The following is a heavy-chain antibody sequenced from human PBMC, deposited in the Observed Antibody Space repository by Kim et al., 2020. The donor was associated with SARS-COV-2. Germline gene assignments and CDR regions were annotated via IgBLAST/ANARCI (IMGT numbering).Heavy chain of an antibody. J-gene: IGHJ3*02. V-gene: IGHV4-59*01. CDR3: ARFQHGSGSYLDPFDI. Sequence: SETLSLTCTVSGGSLSPYYWSWIRQPPGKGLEWIGYMHYSGRANYSPSLKSRVAISVDTSKNHFSLNLTSVTAADTAKYFCARFQHGSGSYLDPFDIWGQGTLLPVPS. CDR1: GGSLSPYY. D-gene: IGHD3-10*01. CDR2: MHYSGRA.